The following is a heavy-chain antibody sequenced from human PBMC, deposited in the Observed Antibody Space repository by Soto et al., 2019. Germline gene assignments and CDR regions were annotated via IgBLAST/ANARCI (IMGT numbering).Heavy chain of an antibody. V-gene: IGHV3-11*05. CDR1: GFPFSDYS. J-gene: IGHJ4*02. D-gene: IGHD3-9*01. Sequence: QVQLVESGGDLVKPGGSLRLSCAASGFPFSDYSMSWIRQAPGKGLEWVSSIGSSSSYTNYADSVKGRFTISRDNAKNSLYLQMNSLRAEDTVVYYCASRSPTGYYKYWGQGTLVTVSA. CDR2: IGSSSSYT. CDR3: ASRSPTGYYKY.